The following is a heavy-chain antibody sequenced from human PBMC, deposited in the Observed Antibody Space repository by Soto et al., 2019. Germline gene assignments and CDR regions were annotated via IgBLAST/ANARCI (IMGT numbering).Heavy chain of an antibody. CDR2: ISWNSVSI. J-gene: IGHJ4*02. V-gene: IGHV3-9*01. CDR3: AKGVYPAMDSFGY. Sequence: EVQLVESGGGLVQPGRSLRLSCAGYGFTFDDYATHWVQQPPGKGLEWVSGISWNSVSIGYADSVKGRFTISRDNAKNTGYLPVNSLSAEDTALYDCAKGVYPAMDSFGYWGEETMVTVS. CDR1: GFTFDDYA. D-gene: IGHD5-18*01.